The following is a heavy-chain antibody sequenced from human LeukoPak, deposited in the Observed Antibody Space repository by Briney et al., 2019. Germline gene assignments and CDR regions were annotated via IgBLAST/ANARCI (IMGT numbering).Heavy chain of an antibody. J-gene: IGHJ4*02. CDR1: GYTFTSYD. D-gene: IGHD4-17*01. Sequence: ASVKVSCEASGYTFTSYDINWVRQATGQGLEWMGWMNPNSGNTGYAQKFQGRVTITRNTSISTAYMELSSLRSEDTAVYYCARQDYDYGDYGLGYWGQGTLVTVSS. CDR2: MNPNSGNT. V-gene: IGHV1-8*03. CDR3: ARQDYDYGDYGLGY.